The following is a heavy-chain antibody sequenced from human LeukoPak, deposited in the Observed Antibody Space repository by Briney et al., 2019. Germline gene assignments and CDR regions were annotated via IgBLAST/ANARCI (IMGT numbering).Heavy chain of an antibody. J-gene: IGHJ4*02. CDR2: ISDSGGRT. CDR3: AKRGVVIRVILVGFHKEAYYFDS. V-gene: IGHV3-23*01. Sequence: GGSLRLSCAVSGITLSNYGMSWVRQAPGKGLEWVAGISDSGGRTNYADSVKGRFTISRDNPKSTIYLQMNSLRAEDTAVYFCAKRGVVIRVILVGFHKEAYYFDSWGQGALVTVSS. D-gene: IGHD3-22*01. CDR1: GITLSNYG.